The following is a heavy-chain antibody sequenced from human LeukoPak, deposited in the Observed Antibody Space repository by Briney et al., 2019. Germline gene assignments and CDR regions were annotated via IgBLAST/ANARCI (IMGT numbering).Heavy chain of an antibody. V-gene: IGHV3-15*01. CDR1: GFTFSNTW. J-gene: IGHJ6*04. D-gene: IGHD3-16*01. Sequence: GGSLRLSCSASGFTFSNTWMSWARQAPGKGLEWVGRVRSKSDAGTMDYAAHVEGRFTISRDDSKNMVYLDMNSLKTEDTAVYYCGGRRVWGNGTVVTVSS. CDR2: VRSKSDAGTM. CDR3: GGRRV.